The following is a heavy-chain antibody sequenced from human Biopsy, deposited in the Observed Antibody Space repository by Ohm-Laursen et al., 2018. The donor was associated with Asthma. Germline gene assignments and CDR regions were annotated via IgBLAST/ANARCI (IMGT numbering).Heavy chain of an antibody. J-gene: IGHJ1*01. CDR1: GFTFCDYW. CDR3: ARTFHFWSPYHAEHYQL. CDR2: IKHVGIEN. D-gene: IGHD3-3*02. Sequence: SLRLSCAASGFTFCDYWMSWVCRVPARGLEWVANIKHVGIENNHVDSLKGRFTISRDNAKNSLYLQMNSLRAEDTAVYYCARTFHFWSPYHAEHYQLWGQGTLVTVPS. V-gene: IGHV3-7*01.